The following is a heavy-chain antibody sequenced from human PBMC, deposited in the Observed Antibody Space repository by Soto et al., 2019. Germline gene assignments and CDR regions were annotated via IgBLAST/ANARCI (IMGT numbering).Heavy chain of an antibody. CDR1: GFTVSSNY. V-gene: IGHV3-53*04. CDR2: IYSGGST. Sequence: GGSLRLSCAASGFTVSSNYMSWVRQAPGKGLEWVSVIYSGGSTYYADSVKGRFTISRHNSKNTLYLQMNSLRAEDTAVYYCARVGAADRYYYYYMDVWGKGTTVTVSS. CDR3: ARVGAADRYYYYYMDV. J-gene: IGHJ6*03. D-gene: IGHD6-13*01.